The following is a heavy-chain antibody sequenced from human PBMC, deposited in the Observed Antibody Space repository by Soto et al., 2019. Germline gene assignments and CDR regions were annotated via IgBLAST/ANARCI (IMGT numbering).Heavy chain of an antibody. J-gene: IGHJ6*03. CDR2: MNPNSGVT. CDR1: GYRFRDYY. D-gene: IGHD5-12*01. CDR3: ARESGGATATLDYYYFYMDV. Sequence: QVQLVQSGAEVKKPGASVTVSCKASGYRFRDYYLHWERQAPGQGPEWMGWMNPNSGVTKYAQKFKGRVTMTRDTSVRTAFMELNRLKSDDTAVYYCARESGGATATLDYYYFYMDVWGIGTTVTVSS. V-gene: IGHV1-2*02.